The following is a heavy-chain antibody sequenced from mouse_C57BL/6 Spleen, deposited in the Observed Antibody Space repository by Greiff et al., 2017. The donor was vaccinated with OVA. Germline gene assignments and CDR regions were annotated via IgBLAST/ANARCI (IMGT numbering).Heavy chain of an antibody. CDR2: ISYDGSN. CDR3: ARDQTYYSNHWYFDV. V-gene: IGHV3-6*01. D-gene: IGHD2-5*01. J-gene: IGHJ1*03. CDR1: GYSITSGYY. Sequence: EVQLVESGPGLVKPSQSLSLTCSVTGYSITSGYYWNWIRQFPGNKLEWMGYISYDGSNNYNPSLKNRISITRDTSKNQFFLKLNSVTTEDTATYYCARDQTYYSNHWYFDVWGTGTTVTVSS.